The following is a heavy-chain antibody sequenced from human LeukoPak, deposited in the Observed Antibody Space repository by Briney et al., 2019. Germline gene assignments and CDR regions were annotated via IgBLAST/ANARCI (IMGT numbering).Heavy chain of an antibody. D-gene: IGHD5-18*01. CDR3: TRKYSDPFDY. V-gene: IGHV3-49*04. J-gene: IGHJ4*02. CDR1: GFTFGDYA. CDR2: IRSISYGGTR. Sequence: GGSLRLSCTASGFTFGDYAMSWVRQAPGKGLEWVGFIRSISYGGTRECAASVKGRFTISRDDPKGIAYLQMNSLKTEDTAVYYCTRKYSDPFDYWGQGTLVTVSS.